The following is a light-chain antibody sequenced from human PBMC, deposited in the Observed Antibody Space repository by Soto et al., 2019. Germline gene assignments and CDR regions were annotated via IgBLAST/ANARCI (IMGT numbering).Light chain of an antibody. CDR2: GAS. V-gene: IGKV3-20*01. CDR1: QSISSGY. J-gene: IGKJ4*01. CDR3: QQYGGAPLVT. Sequence: ETVLTQSPGTLSLSPGERATLSCRASQSISSGYLAWYQQRPGQAPRLLIYGASSRATGIPDRFSGSGSGTAFTLTISRLEPEDFAVYYCQQYGGAPLVTFGGGTKVEIK.